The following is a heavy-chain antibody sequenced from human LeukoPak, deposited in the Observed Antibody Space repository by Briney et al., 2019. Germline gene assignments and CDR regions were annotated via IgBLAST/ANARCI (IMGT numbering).Heavy chain of an antibody. Sequence: ASVTVSFKASGYTFTGYYMHWVRQAPGQGLEWMGWINPNSGGTNYAQKFQGWVTMTRDTSISTAYMELSSLRSEDTAVYYCARVWGAIDYWGQGTLVTVSS. CDR3: ARVWGAIDY. CDR2: INPNSGGT. CDR1: GYTFTGYY. V-gene: IGHV1-2*04. J-gene: IGHJ4*02. D-gene: IGHD1-26*01.